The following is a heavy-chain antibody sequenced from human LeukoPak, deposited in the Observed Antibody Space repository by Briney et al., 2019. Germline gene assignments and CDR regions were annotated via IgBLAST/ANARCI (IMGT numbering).Heavy chain of an antibody. CDR3: ARSDLKWFDP. CDR2: IYYSGST. J-gene: IGHJ5*02. Sequence: PSETLSLTCTVSGGSISSYYWNWIRQPPGKGLEWIGYIYYSGSTNYNPSLRSRVTISLDTSKNQFSLKLNSVTAADTAVYYCARSDLKWFDPCGQLSLVTVSS. CDR1: GGSISSYY. V-gene: IGHV4-59*08.